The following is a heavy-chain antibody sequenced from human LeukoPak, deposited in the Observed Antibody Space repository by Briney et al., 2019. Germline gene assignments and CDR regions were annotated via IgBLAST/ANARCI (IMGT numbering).Heavy chain of an antibody. CDR2: IKQDGSEK. CDR1: GFAFSSYW. V-gene: IGHV3-7*01. Sequence: GGSLRLSCAASGFAFSSYWMSWVRQAPGKGLEWVANIKQDGSEKYYVDSVKGRFTISRDNAKNSLYLQMNSLRAEDTAVYYCARDRDSTTSTRTPSNAFDIWGQGTMVTVSS. D-gene: IGHD1-14*01. CDR3: ARDRDSTTSTRTPSNAFDI. J-gene: IGHJ3*02.